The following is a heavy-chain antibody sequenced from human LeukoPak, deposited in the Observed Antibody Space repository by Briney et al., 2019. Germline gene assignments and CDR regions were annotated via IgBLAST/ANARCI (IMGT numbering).Heavy chain of an antibody. CDR2: IYPGDSDT. J-gene: IGHJ3*02. CDR1: GYSFTSYW. D-gene: IGHD4-17*01. CDR3: ARPGPATTVTDAFDI. Sequence: GESLKISCKGSGYSFTSYWMGWVRQMPGKGLEWMGIIYPGDSDTRYSPSFQGQVTISADKSISTAYLQWSSLKASDTAMYYCARPGPATTVTDAFDIWGQGTMVTVSS. V-gene: IGHV5-51*01.